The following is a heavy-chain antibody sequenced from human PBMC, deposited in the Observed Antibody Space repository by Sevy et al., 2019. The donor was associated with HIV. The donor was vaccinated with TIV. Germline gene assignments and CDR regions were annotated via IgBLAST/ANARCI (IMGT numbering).Heavy chain of an antibody. CDR1: GFTFSSYW. D-gene: IGHD6-19*01. CDR2: IKQDGSEK. J-gene: IGHJ6*02. CDR3: AREGPRIAVAGVFYYYYGMDV. Sequence: GGSLRLSCAASGFTFSSYWMSWVRQAPGKGLEWVANIKQDGSEKYYVDSVKGRFTISRDNAKNSLYLQMNSLRAEDXXXYYCAREGPRIAVAGVFYYYYGMDVWGQGTTVTVSS. V-gene: IGHV3-7*01.